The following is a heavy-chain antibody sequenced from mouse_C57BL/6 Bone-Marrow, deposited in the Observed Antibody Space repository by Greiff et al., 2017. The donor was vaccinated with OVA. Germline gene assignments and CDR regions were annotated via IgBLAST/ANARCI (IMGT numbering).Heavy chain of an antibody. Sequence: EVKVVESGAELVRPGASVKLSCTASGFNIKDDYMHWVKQRPEQGLEWIGWIDPENGDTEYASKFQGKATITADTSSNTAYLQLSSLTSEDTAVYYCTLPDYYGSSYFDYWGQGTTLTVSS. J-gene: IGHJ2*01. D-gene: IGHD1-1*01. CDR3: TLPDYYGSSYFDY. CDR2: IDPENGDT. V-gene: IGHV14-4*01. CDR1: GFNIKDDY.